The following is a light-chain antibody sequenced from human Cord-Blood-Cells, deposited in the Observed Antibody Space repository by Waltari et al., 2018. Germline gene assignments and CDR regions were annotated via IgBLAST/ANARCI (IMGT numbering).Light chain of an antibody. J-gene: IGLJ7*01. CDR1: KLGDKY. CDR2: QDS. CDR3: QAWDSSAAV. Sequence: SYELTQPPSVSVSPGQTASITCSGDKLGDKYACWYQQKPGQSPVLVIYQDSTRPSGIPERFCGSNSGNTATLTISGTQAMDEADYYCQAWDSSAAVFGGGTQLTVL. V-gene: IGLV3-1*01.